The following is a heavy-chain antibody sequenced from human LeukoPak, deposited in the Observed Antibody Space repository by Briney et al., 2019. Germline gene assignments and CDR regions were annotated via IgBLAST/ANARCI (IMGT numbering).Heavy chain of an antibody. CDR3: ARGRRYSSSWYSDY. D-gene: IGHD6-13*01. Sequence: PSETLSLTCAVYGGSFSGYYWSWIRQPPGKGLEWIGEINHSGGTNYNPSLKSRVTISVDTSKNQFSLKLSSVTAADTAVYYCARGRRYSSSWYSDYWGQGTLVTVSS. CDR1: GGSFSGYY. J-gene: IGHJ4*02. CDR2: INHSGGT. V-gene: IGHV4-34*01.